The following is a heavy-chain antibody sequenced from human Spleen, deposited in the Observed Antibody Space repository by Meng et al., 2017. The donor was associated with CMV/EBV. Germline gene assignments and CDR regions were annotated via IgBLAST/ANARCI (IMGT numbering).Heavy chain of an antibody. Sequence: AYGFTVSSCVIHWVRQVPGKGMEWGAVISHDESDKYYADSVKGRFTISRDNSKNTLYLQMNSLKAEDTALYYCAMRPYPDIVYYFDDWGQGTLVTVSS. D-gene: IGHD5/OR15-5a*01. V-gene: IGHV3-30*03. CDR3: AMRPYPDIVYYFDD. CDR1: GFTVSSCV. J-gene: IGHJ4*02. CDR2: ISHDESDK.